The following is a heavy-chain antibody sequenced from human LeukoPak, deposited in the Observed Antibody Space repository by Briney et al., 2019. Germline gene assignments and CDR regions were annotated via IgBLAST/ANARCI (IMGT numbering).Heavy chain of an antibody. CDR2: ISSSSSYI. CDR3: ARFPQGYCSGGSCYAPLDY. Sequence: PGGSLRLSCAASGFTFSSYSMNWVRQAPGKGLEWVSSISSSSSYIYYADSVKGRFTISRDNAKNSLYLQMHSLRAEDTAVYYCARFPQGYCSGGSCYAPLDYWGQGTLVTVSS. V-gene: IGHV3-21*01. CDR1: GFTFSSYS. J-gene: IGHJ4*02. D-gene: IGHD2-15*01.